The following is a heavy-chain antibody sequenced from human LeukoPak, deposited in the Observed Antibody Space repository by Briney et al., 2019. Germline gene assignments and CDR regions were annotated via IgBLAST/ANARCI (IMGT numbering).Heavy chain of an antibody. CDR1: GYTLTELS. J-gene: IGHJ3*02. Sequence: ASVKVSCKVSGYTLTELSMHWVRQAPGKGLEWMGGFDPEDGETIYAQKFQGRVTMTEDTSTDTAYMELSSLRSEDTAVYYCATDRNTMVRGVIITLGAFDIWGQGTMVTVSS. CDR2: FDPEDGET. D-gene: IGHD3-10*01. V-gene: IGHV1-24*01. CDR3: ATDRNTMVRGVIITLGAFDI.